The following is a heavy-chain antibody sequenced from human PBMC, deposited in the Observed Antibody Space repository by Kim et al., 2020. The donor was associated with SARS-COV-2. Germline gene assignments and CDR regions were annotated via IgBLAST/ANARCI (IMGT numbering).Heavy chain of an antibody. CDR3: ARDRRVLVRGVKYYYGMDV. Sequence: SRVTISVDTSKNQFSLKLSSVTAADTAVYYCARDRRVLVRGVKYYYGMDVWGQGTTVTVSS. J-gene: IGHJ6*02. V-gene: IGHV4-59*01. D-gene: IGHD3-10*01.